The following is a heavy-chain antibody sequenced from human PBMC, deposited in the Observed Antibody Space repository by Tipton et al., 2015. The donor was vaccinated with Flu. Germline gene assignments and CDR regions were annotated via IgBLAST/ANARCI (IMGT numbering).Heavy chain of an antibody. D-gene: IGHD3-22*01. J-gene: IGHJ4*02. CDR2: INYNGGT. V-gene: IGHV4-59*01. CDR1: GGSISTYY. Sequence: TLSLTCTVSGGSISTYYWSWIRQPPGKGLEWIGFINYNGGTDYNPSLKSRVTISVDTSKNQFSLRLSSATAADTAVYYCARAPYSDYDTSGSSFDYWGQGTPVTVSS. CDR3: ARAPYSDYDTSGSSFDY.